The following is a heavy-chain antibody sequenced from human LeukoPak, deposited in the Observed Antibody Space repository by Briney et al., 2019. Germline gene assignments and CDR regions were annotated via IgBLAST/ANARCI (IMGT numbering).Heavy chain of an antibody. D-gene: IGHD4-17*01. CDR2: FDPEYCET. V-gene: IGHV1-24*01. Sequence: ASVKVSCMVSGYTLTELSMHWVRQAPGKGRAWMGGFDPEYCETILAQKFQGRVTMTEDTSTDTAYMELSSLRSEDTAVYYCATDPDYGDRRVWFDPWGQGTLVTVSS. CDR3: ATDPDYGDRRVWFDP. CDR1: GYTLTELS. J-gene: IGHJ5*02.